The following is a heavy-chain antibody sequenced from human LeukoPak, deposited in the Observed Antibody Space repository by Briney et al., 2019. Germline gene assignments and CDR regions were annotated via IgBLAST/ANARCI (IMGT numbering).Heavy chain of an antibody. CDR3: ARLAPGNYDILTGDPKVVFDY. CDR1: GGSISSFF. V-gene: IGHV4-59*01. CDR2: VHSSGST. Sequence: SETLSLTCTVSGGSISSFFWSWIRQPPGKGLEWMGYVHSSGSTKYNPSLKSRLIISVDMSKNQFFLKLRCVSVADTAVYYCARLAPGNYDILTGDPKVVFDYWGQGALVTVSS. J-gene: IGHJ4*02. D-gene: IGHD3-9*01.